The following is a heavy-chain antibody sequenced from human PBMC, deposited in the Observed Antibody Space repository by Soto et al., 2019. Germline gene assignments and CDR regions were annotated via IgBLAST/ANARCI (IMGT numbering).Heavy chain of an antibody. CDR3: ARDLVVGSYDSSGYSNYFDY. CDR1: GFTFSSYG. Sequence: QVQLVESGGGVVQPGRSLRLSCAASGFTFSSYGMHWVRQAPGKGLEWVAVIWYDGSNKYYADSVKGRFTISRDNSKNTLYLQMNSLRAEDTALYYCARDLVVGSYDSSGYSNYFDYWGQGTLVTVSS. CDR2: IWYDGSNK. D-gene: IGHD3-22*01. V-gene: IGHV3-33*01. J-gene: IGHJ4*02.